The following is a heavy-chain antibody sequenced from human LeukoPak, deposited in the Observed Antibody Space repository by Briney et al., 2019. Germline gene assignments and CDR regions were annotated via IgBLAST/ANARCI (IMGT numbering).Heavy chain of an antibody. V-gene: IGHV4-34*01. Sequence: SETLSLTCAVYGGSFSGYYWSWIRQPPGKGLEWIGEINHSGSTNYNPSLKSRVTISVDTSKNQFSLKLSSVTAADTAVYYCARAGGMVRGAYYFDYWGQGTLVTVSS. CDR2: INHSGST. D-gene: IGHD3-10*01. CDR1: GGSFSGYY. CDR3: ARAGGMVRGAYYFDY. J-gene: IGHJ4*02.